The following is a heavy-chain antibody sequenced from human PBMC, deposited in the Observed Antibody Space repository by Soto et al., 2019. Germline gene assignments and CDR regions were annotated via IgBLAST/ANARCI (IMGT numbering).Heavy chain of an antibody. Sequence: QVQLQESGPGLVKPSQTLSLTCTVSGGSISSGGTGSYWTWIRQLPGKGLEWIGYIYYTGNTYYNPSLKSRPTISIYTSENPSSLKLTSVTAAATAVYFCASGHDAYKVRYWGQGTLVTVSS. D-gene: IGHD1-1*01. CDR3: ASGHDAYKVRY. CDR2: IYYTGNT. CDR1: GGSISSGGTGSY. J-gene: IGHJ4*02. V-gene: IGHV4-31*03.